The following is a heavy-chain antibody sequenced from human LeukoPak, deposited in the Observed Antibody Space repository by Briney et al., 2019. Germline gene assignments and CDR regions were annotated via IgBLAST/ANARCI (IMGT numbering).Heavy chain of an antibody. V-gene: IGHV1-46*01. J-gene: IGHJ4*02. CDR2: INPSDITT. CDR3: TRQSLTGMPFFDY. CDR1: GYTFINYY. D-gene: IGHD1-20*01. Sequence: ASVKVSCKASGYTFINYYMHWVRQAPGQGLEWVGVINPSDITTSYAQKFQGRVTMTRDTSTSTVYMHLSSLRSEDTAVYYCTRQSLTGMPFFDYWGQGTLVTVSS.